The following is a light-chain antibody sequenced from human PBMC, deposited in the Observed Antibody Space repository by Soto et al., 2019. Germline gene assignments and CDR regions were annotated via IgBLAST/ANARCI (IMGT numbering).Light chain of an antibody. CDR2: SDN. J-gene: IGLJ3*02. CDR3: ATWDDSLKGGV. V-gene: IGLV1-44*01. CDR1: SSNIGSNN. Sequence: QSVLTQPPSASGTPGQRVTIACSGSSSNIGSNNVRWYQQLPGTAPKILLYSDNQRPSGVPDRFSGSKSGTSASLAISGLQAEDESDYYCATWDDSLKGGVFGGGTKLTVL.